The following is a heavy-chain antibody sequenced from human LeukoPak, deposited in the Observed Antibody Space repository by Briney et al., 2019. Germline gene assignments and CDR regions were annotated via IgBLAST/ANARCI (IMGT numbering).Heavy chain of an antibody. CDR1: GFTFSSYS. D-gene: IGHD6-25*01. Sequence: GGSLRLSCAASGFTFSSYSMNWVRQAPGKGLEWVSSISSSSSYIYYADSVRGRFTISRDNAKNSLYLQMNSLRAEDTAVYYCARAAEDETYYFDYWGQGTLVTVSS. CDR2: ISSSSSYI. V-gene: IGHV3-21*01. CDR3: ARAAEDETYYFDY. J-gene: IGHJ4*02.